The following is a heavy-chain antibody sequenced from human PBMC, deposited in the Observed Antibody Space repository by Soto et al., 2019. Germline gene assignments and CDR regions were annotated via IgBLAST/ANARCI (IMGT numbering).Heavy chain of an antibody. CDR3: AKVVLLRGYRGYCPFDY. CDR1: GFTFSKHW. V-gene: IGHV3-74*01. D-gene: IGHD5-12*01. CDR2: IKTDGIFT. J-gene: IGHJ4*02. Sequence: PGGSLRLACAASGFTFSKHWMHWVRQAPGKGLVWVSHIKTDGIFTRDADSVKGRFTISRDNATNSLYLQMSSLTAEDTAVYFCAKVVLLRGYRGYCPFDYWGQGSLATVSS.